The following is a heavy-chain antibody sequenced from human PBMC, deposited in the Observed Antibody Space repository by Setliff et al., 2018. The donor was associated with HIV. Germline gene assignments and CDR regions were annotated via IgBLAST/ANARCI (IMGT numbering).Heavy chain of an antibody. Sequence: SETLSLTCAVSGYSISSGYYWAWIRQPPGKGLEWIGGFYHAGSIYYNPSLKSRVTISGDTSKNQFSLKLSFMTAADTALYYCATHPGNTYGPYDYWGQGTVVTVSS. CDR2: FYHAGSI. J-gene: IGHJ4*02. CDR3: ATHPGNTYGPYDY. D-gene: IGHD5-18*01. CDR1: GYSISSGYY. V-gene: IGHV4-38-2*01.